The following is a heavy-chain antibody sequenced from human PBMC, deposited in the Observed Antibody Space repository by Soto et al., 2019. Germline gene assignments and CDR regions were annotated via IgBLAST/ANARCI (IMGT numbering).Heavy chain of an antibody. CDR1: GFTFSSYG. D-gene: IGHD3-10*01. CDR2: ISYDGSNK. Sequence: PGGSLRLSCAASGFTFSSYGMHWVRQAPGKGLEWVAVISYDGSNKYYADSVKGRFTISRDNSKNTLYLQMNSLRAEDTAVYYCAKDVNYYGSGPMDVWGQGTTVTVSS. J-gene: IGHJ6*02. CDR3: AKDVNYYGSGPMDV. V-gene: IGHV3-30*18.